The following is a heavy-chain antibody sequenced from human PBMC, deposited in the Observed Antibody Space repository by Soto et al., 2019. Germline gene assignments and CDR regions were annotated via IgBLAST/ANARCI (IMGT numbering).Heavy chain of an antibody. CDR2: IYHSGST. CDR1: GGSFSGYY. Sequence: SETLSLTCAVYGGSFSGYYWSWIRQPPGKGLEWIGYIYHSGSTYYNPSLKSRVTISVDRSKNQFSLKLSSVTAADTAVYYCARVPDRWGQGTLLTVSS. CDR3: ARVPDR. D-gene: IGHD2-2*01. V-gene: IGHV4-30-2*01. J-gene: IGHJ5*02.